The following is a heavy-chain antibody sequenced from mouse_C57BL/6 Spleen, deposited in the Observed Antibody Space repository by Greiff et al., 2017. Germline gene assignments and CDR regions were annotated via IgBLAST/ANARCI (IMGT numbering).Heavy chain of an antibody. CDR2: IYPRSGNT. CDR1: GYTFTSYG. CDR3: ARSDEYDGYAMDD. D-gene: IGHD2-4*01. V-gene: IGHV1-81*01. Sequence: QVQLKESGAELARPGASVKLSCKASGYTFTSYGISWVKQRTGQGLEWIGEIYPRSGNTYYNEKFKGKATLTADKSSSTAYMELRSLTSEDSAVYFCARSDEYDGYAMDDWGQGTSVTVSS. J-gene: IGHJ4*01.